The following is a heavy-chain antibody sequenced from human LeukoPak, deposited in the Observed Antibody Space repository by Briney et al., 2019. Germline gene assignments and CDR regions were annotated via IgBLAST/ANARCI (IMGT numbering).Heavy chain of an antibody. CDR3: AKESCTMTNCLGD. J-gene: IGHJ4*02. CDR2: ISKDGSDK. V-gene: IGHV3-30*18. CDR1: GFTFSSFD. Sequence: PGGSLRLSCAASGFTFSSFDMHWVRQAPGKGLEWVAVISKDGSDKYYVDSVKGRFAISRDNSRNTLYLQMNSLRAEDTAVYFCAKESCTMTNCLGDWGQGTLVTVSS. D-gene: IGHD2-8*01.